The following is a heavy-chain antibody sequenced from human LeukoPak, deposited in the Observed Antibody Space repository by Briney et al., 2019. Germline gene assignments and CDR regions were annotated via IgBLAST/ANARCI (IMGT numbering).Heavy chain of an antibody. D-gene: IGHD3-10*01. CDR1: GGSVCSGTYY. CDR2: IYYSGST. V-gene: IGHV4-61*01. CDR3: ARDWTSGSYYWSDP. Sequence: SETLSLTCTVSGGSVCSGTYYWSWIRQPPGKGLEWIGYIYYSGSTNYNPSLKSRVTISVDTSKNQLSLKLSSVTAADTAVYYCARDWTSGSYYWSDPWGQGTLVTVSS. J-gene: IGHJ5*02.